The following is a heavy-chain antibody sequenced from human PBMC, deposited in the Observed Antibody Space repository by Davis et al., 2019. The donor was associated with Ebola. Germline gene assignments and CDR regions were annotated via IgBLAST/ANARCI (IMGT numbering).Heavy chain of an antibody. D-gene: IGHD5-12*01. Sequence: PSETLSLTCAVYGGSFSGYYWIWIRQPSGKGLEWIGEINQSGSTNCNPSLKSRVTISVDMSKNQFSLKLSSVTAADTAVYYCARSGYTGYDPRINFDYWGQGTLVTVSS. CDR3: ARSGYTGYDPRINFDY. V-gene: IGHV4-34*01. CDR2: INQSGST. J-gene: IGHJ4*02. CDR1: GGSFSGYY.